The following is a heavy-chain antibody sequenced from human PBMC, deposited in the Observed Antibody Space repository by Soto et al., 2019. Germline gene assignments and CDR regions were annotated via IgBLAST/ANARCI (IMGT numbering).Heavy chain of an antibody. D-gene: IGHD2-8*01. CDR3: ARPINGCYVY. CDR2: IYPGDSDT. Sequence: PGESLKISCKGSGYSFSTYWIGWVRQMPGKGLEWMGIIYPGDSDTRYRPSFQGQVTISADKSINTAYLQWSSLKASDTAMYYCARPINGCYVYWGQGTLVTVSS. J-gene: IGHJ4*02. V-gene: IGHV5-51*01. CDR1: GYSFSTYW.